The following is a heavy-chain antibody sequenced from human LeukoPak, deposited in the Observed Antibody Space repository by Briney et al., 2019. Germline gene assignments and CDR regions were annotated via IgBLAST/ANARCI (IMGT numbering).Heavy chain of an antibody. V-gene: IGHV4-59*01. J-gene: IGHJ4*02. Sequence: PSETLSLTCSVSGGSIGGYFWTWIRQPPGKGLEWIGYIYYGGNTNYNPSLRSRVTMSVDTSKNQFSLKLSSVTTADTAVYFCARGRYCSGGSCRLFDYWGQGTLVSVSS. CDR3: ARGRYCSGGSCRLFDY. CDR1: GGSIGGYF. CDR2: IYYGGNT. D-gene: IGHD2-15*01.